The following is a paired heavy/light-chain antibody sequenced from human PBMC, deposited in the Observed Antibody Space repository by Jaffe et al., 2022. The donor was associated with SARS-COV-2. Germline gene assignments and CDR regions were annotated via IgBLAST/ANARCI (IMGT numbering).Light chain of an antibody. CDR3: QQYYTIPYT. Sequence: DIVMTQSPDSLAVSLGERATIVCKSSQSILHSSNKKNYLVWYQQKPRQPPKLLISWASTRESGVPDRFSGSGSGTDFTLTISSLQAEDVATYYCQQYYTIPYTFGQGTKLEIK. CDR2: WAS. V-gene: IGKV4-1*01. CDR1: QSILHSSNKKNY. J-gene: IGKJ2*01.
Heavy chain of an antibody. CDR1: GASISDYH. CDR3: AKWGSDGISRGGGWFDP. CDR2: IYFSGST. D-gene: IGHD3-10*01. V-gene: IGHV4-59*01. J-gene: IGHJ5*02. Sequence: QVHLQESGPGLVKPSETLSLTCTVSGASISDYHWCWVRQPPGNGLEWIGHIYFSGSTEYNPSLKSRVTISVDTSKNQFSLKLSSATAADTAVYFCAKWGSDGISRGGGWFDPWGQGTQVTVSS.